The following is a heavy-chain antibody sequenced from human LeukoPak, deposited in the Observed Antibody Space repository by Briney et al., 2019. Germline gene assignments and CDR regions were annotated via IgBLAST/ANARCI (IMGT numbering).Heavy chain of an antibody. D-gene: IGHD5-18*01. CDR3: AKCGLHTFGLYLY. CDR2: ISAGANNT. Sequence: GGSLRLSCAASGFNFSNYAMSWVRQAPGKGLEWVSTISAGANNTYYADSVKGRVTISRDNSKNTLYLQMNSLRAEDTALYYCAKCGLHTFGLYLYWGQGTLVTISS. J-gene: IGHJ4*02. CDR1: GFNFSNYA. V-gene: IGHV3-23*01.